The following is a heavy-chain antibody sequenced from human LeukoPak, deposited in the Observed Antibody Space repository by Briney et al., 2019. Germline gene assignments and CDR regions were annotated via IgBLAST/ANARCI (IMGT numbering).Heavy chain of an antibody. CDR2: INPNSGGT. CDR3: ARADYSNPTPDY. D-gene: IGHD4-11*01. CDR1: GGTFSSYA. V-gene: IGHV1-2*04. Sequence: ASVKVSCKASGGTFSSYAISWVRQAPGQGLEWMGWINPNSGGTNYAQKFQGWVTMTRDTSISTAYMELSRLRSDDTAVYYCARADYSNPTPDYWGQGTLVTVSS. J-gene: IGHJ4*02.